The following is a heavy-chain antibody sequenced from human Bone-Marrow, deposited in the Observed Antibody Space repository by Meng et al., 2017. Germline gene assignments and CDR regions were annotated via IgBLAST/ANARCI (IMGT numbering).Heavy chain of an antibody. J-gene: IGHJ6*02. CDR1: GFTFSSYG. Sequence: GESLKISCAASGFTFSSYGMHWVRQAPGKGLGWVAVIWYDGSNKYYADSVKGRFTISRDNSKNTLYLQMNSLRAEDTAVYYCARDRSNHYYYYGMDVWGQGTTVTVSS. V-gene: IGHV3-33*01. CDR3: ARDRSNHYYYYGMDV. D-gene: IGHD6-13*01. CDR2: IWYDGSNK.